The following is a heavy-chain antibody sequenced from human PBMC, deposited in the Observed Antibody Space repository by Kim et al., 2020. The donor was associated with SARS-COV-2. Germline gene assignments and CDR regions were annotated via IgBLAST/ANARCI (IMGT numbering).Heavy chain of an antibody. CDR2: IWYDGSDK. J-gene: IGHJ4*02. D-gene: IGHD6-13*01. CDR1: GFTFSSCG. Sequence: GGSLRLSCAASGFTFSSCGMHWVRQAPGKGLEWVAVIWYDGSDKYYADSVKGRFTISRDNSKNTLYLQMDSLRAEDTAVYYCASKHGGAAAGPFDYWGQGTLVSVSS. V-gene: IGHV3-33*01. CDR3: ASKHGGAAAGPFDY.